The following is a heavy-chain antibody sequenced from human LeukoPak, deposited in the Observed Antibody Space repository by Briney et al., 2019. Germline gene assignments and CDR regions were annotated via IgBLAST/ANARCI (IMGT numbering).Heavy chain of an antibody. CDR3: ARENSNSDAFDI. Sequence: PSETLSLTCAVSGYSISSGYYWGWIRPPPGKGLEWIGSIYHSGSTYYNPSLKSRVTISVDMSKNQFSLKLSSVTAADTAVYYCARENSNSDAFDIWGQGTMVTVSS. J-gene: IGHJ3*02. CDR1: GYSISSGYY. D-gene: IGHD4-11*01. CDR2: IYHSGST. V-gene: IGHV4-38-2*02.